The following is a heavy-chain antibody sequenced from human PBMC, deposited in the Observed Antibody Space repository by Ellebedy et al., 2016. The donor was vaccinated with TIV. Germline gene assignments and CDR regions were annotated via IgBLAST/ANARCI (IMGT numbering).Heavy chain of an antibody. CDR1: GNIFNKYY. CDR3: ARDGDWDHNYYGMDV. V-gene: IGHV1-46*02. D-gene: IGHD2-21*01. Sequence: AASVKVSCKASGNIFNKYYIHWVRQAPGQGLEWMGIIKLSGASTVYAQKFQGRLTVNRDTSTSKVYMELSSLTSEDTAIYYCARDGDWDHNYYGMDVWGQGTTVTVSS. J-gene: IGHJ6*02. CDR2: IKLSGAST.